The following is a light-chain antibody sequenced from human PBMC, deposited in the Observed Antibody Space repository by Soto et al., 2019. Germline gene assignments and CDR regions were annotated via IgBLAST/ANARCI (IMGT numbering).Light chain of an antibody. CDR2: EVS. J-gene: IGLJ2*01. V-gene: IGLV2-8*01. CDR1: SSDVGGYNY. Sequence: QSALTQPPSASGSPGQSVTISCTGTSSDVGGYNYVSWYQHHPGKAPRLMVYEVSKRPSGVPDRFSGSKSGNTASLTVSGLQTEDEADYYCTSYAGSLPAVFGGGTKVTVL. CDR3: TSYAGSLPAV.